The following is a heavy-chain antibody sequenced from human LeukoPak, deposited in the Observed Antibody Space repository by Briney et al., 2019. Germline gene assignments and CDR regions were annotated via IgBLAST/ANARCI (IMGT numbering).Heavy chain of an antibody. CDR3: ARAAFDSIGYYLFDY. V-gene: IGHV3-33*01. J-gene: IGHJ4*02. Sequence: GRSLRLSCAASGFSFSSYGMHWVRQAPGKGLEWVAVIWYGGTNDYYADSVKGRFTISRDNSRNTLYLQMNSLRTEDTAVYSCARAAFDSIGYYLFDYWGQGTPVTVSS. D-gene: IGHD3-22*01. CDR1: GFSFSSYG. CDR2: IWYGGTND.